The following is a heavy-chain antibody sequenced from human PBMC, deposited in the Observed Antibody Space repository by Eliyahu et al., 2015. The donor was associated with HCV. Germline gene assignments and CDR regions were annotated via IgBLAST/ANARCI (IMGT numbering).Heavy chain of an antibody. CDR3: ARERYCSSTSCYTFGLDY. D-gene: IGHD2-2*02. J-gene: IGHJ4*02. CDR1: GFTFSSYW. Sequence: EVQLVESGGGLVQPGGSLRLSCAASGFTFSSYWRSWVRQAPGKGLEWVANXKQDGSEKYYVDSVKGRFTISRDNAKNSLYLQMNSLRAEDTAVYYCARERYCSSTSCYTFGLDYWGQGTLVTVSS. V-gene: IGHV3-7*01. CDR2: XKQDGSEK.